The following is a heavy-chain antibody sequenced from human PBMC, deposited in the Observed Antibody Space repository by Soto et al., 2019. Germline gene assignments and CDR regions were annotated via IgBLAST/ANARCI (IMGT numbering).Heavy chain of an antibody. J-gene: IGHJ3*02. CDR3: ARDGSGDRHAFDI. Sequence: QVQLVESGGGVVQSGRSLRLSCAASGFSFSSYGMHWVRQAPGKGPEWVAVIWYDGSNKYYADSVKGRFTISRDNSKNTLYLLMNSLRAEDTAVYYCARDGSGDRHAFDIWGQGTMVTVSS. V-gene: IGHV3-33*01. CDR2: IWYDGSNK. D-gene: IGHD3-10*01. CDR1: GFSFSSYG.